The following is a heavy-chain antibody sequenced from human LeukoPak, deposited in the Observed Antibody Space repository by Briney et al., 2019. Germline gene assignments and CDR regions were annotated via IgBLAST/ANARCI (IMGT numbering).Heavy chain of an antibody. J-gene: IGHJ5*02. V-gene: IGHV1-8*01. CDR2: MNPNSGNT. Sequence: GASVKVSCKASGYTFTSYDINSVRQATGQGLEWMGWMNPNSGNTGYAQKFQGRVTMTRNTSISTAYMELSSLRSEDTAVYYCARGAVYGLGSYYNGFDPWGQGTLVTVSS. D-gene: IGHD3-10*01. CDR3: ARGAVYGLGSYYNGFDP. CDR1: GYTFTSYD.